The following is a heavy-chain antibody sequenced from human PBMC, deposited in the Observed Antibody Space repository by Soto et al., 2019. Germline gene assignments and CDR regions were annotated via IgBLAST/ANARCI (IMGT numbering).Heavy chain of an antibody. CDR3: AGQLWCGGPVFDY. V-gene: IGHV3-23*01. J-gene: IGHJ4*02. CDR2: ISGSGGST. Sequence: EVQLLESGGGLVQPGGSLRLSCAASGFTFSSYAMSWVRQAPGKGLEWVSAISGSGGSTYYADSVKGRFTISRDNSKNRLYLKMNILRAEDTAVYYCAGQLWCGGPVFDYWGQGTLVTVSS. D-gene: IGHD3-10*01. CDR1: GFTFSSYA.